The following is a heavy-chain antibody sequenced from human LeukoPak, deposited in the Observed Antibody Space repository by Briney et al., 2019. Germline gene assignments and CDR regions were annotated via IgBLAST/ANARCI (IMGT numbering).Heavy chain of an antibody. V-gene: IGHV3-66*01. CDR3: ARVPPYSGNYFDY. Sequence: GGSLRLSCAASGFTASSNYMTWVRQAPGKGLEWVSVIFSGVSTYYADSVKGRFTISRDNSKNTLYLQMSSLRAEDTALYYCARVPPYSGNYFDYWGQGILVTVSS. CDR2: IFSGVST. CDR1: GFTASSNY. D-gene: IGHD1-26*01. J-gene: IGHJ4*02.